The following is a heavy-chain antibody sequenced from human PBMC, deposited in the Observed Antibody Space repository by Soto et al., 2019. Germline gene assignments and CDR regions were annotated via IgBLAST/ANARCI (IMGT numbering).Heavy chain of an antibody. Sequence: GASVKVSCKASGYTFTSYYMHWVRQAPGQGLEWMGIINPSGGSTSYAQKFQGRVTMTRDTSTSTVYMELSSLRSEDTAVYYCARGLQHLPAAINNNYYYGMDVWGQGTTVTVSS. CDR1: GYTFTSYY. J-gene: IGHJ6*02. CDR3: ARGLQHLPAAINNNYYYGMDV. V-gene: IGHV1-46*01. D-gene: IGHD2-2*01. CDR2: INPSGGST.